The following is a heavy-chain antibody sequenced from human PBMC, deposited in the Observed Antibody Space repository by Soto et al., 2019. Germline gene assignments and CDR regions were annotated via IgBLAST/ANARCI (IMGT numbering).Heavy chain of an antibody. CDR2: INAGNGNT. J-gene: IGHJ6*02. D-gene: IGHD2-8*02. CDR1: GYTFTSYA. Sequence: GASVKVSCKASGYTFTSYAMHWVRQAPGQRLEWMGWINAGNGNTKYSQKFQGRVTITRVTSASTAYMELSSLRSEDTAVYYCARDSLLVYYYGMDVWGQGTTVTVSS. V-gene: IGHV1-3*01. CDR3: ARDSLLVYYYGMDV.